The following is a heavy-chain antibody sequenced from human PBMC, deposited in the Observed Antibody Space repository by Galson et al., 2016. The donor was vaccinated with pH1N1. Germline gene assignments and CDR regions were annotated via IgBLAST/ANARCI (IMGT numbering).Heavy chain of an antibody. V-gene: IGHV3-23*01. CDR2: IGGSGDST. J-gene: IGHJ4*02. D-gene: IGHD2-21*01. CDR3: AKYKGIVAGTLRLFDY. CDR1: GFTLSNYA. Sequence: SLRLSCAASGFTLSNYAMSWVRQSPGKGLEWVSSIGGSGDSTYYADSVKGRFTTSRDNSKNTLSLQLDSLKVEDTALYYCAKYKGIVAGTLRLFDYWGQGTLVTVSP.